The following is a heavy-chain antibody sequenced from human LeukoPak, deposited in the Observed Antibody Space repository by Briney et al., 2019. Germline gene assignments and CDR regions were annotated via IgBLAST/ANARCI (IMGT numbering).Heavy chain of an antibody. J-gene: IGHJ4*02. CDR2: ISGSGGST. Sequence: PGGSLRLSCAASGFTFSSYAMSWVRQAPGKGLEWVSAISGSGGSTYYADSVKGRFTISRDNSKNTLYLQMNSLRAEDTAVYYCATPNLPYCSSTSCLTFDYWGQGTLVTVSS. D-gene: IGHD2-2*01. V-gene: IGHV3-23*01. CDR3: ATPNLPYCSSTSCLTFDY. CDR1: GFTFSSYA.